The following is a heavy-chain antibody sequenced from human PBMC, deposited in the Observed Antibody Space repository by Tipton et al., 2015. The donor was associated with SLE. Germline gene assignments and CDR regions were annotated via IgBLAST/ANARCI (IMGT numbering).Heavy chain of an antibody. D-gene: IGHD6-13*01. Sequence: SLRLSCAASGFTFSSYAMSWVRQAPGKGLEWVSVIYSGGSSTYYADSVKGRFTLSRDNSKNTLYLQMNSLRAEDPAVYYCAKLAQGYSSSSYYYYYMDVWGKGTTVTISS. CDR1: GFTFSSYA. CDR2: IYSGGSST. CDR3: AKLAQGYSSSSYYYYYMDV. J-gene: IGHJ6*03. V-gene: IGHV3-23*03.